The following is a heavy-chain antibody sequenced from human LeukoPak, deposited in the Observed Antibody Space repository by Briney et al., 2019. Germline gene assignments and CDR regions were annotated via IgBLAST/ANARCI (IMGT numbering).Heavy chain of an antibody. CDR2: IYYSGST. V-gene: IGHV4-61*01. D-gene: IGHD3-22*01. CDR1: GDSVSSGSYY. J-gene: IGHJ3*02. Sequence: PSETLSLTCTVSGDSVSSGSYYWSWIRQPPGKGLEWIGYIYYSGSTNYNPSLRSRASISADTSKNQFSLKLSSVTAADTAVYYCARAGRGTMIVVVKTAAFDIWGQGTMVTVSS. CDR3: ARAGRGTMIVVVKTAAFDI.